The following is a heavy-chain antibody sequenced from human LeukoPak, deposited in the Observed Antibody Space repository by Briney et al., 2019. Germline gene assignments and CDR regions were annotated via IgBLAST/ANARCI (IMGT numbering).Heavy chain of an antibody. CDR2: ISAYNGNT. Sequence: HRASVKVSCKASGYTFTSYGISWVRQAPGQGLEWMGWISAYNGNTNYAQKLQGRVTMTTDTSTSTAYMELRSLRSDDTAVYYCARDLYGMATISPIDYWGQGTLVTVSS. D-gene: IGHD5-24*01. J-gene: IGHJ4*02. V-gene: IGHV1-18*01. CDR1: GYTFTSYG. CDR3: ARDLYGMATISPIDY.